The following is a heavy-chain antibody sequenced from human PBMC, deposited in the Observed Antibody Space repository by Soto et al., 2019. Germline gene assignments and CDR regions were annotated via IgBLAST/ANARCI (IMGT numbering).Heavy chain of an antibody. J-gene: IGHJ4*02. CDR2: ISGSGGST. CDR1: GFIFSSYA. D-gene: IGHD5-18*01. V-gene: IGHV3-23*01. CDR3: AIYAATDVYSYGFDY. Sequence: EVQLLESGGGLVQPGGSLRLSCAASGFIFSSYAMSWVRQAPGKGLQWVSAISGSGGSTYYADSVKGRFTISRDNSKKTLYLQMNSLRAEDTAVYYCAIYAATDVYSYGFDYWGQGTLVTVSS.